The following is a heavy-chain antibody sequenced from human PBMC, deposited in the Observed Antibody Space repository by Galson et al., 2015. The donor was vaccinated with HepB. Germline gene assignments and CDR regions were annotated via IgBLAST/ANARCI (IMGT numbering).Heavy chain of an antibody. CDR3: ARPDCSGGSCYQDAFDI. CDR1: GGTFSSYT. V-gene: IGHV1-69*02. CDR2: IIPILGIA. D-gene: IGHD2-15*01. Sequence: SVKVSCKASGGTFSSYTISWVRQAPGQGLEWMGRIIPILGIANYAQKFQGRVTITADKSTSTAYMELSSLRSEDTAVYYCARPDCSGGSCYQDAFDIWGQGTMVTVSS. J-gene: IGHJ3*02.